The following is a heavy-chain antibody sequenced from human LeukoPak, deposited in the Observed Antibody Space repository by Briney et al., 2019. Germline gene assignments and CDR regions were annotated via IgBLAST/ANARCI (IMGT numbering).Heavy chain of an antibody. D-gene: IGHD1-26*01. V-gene: IGHV3-53*01. CDR3: ARGNYATTGPGALDI. J-gene: IGHJ3*02. CDR1: GFTVSNKY. CDR2: MYSGGST. Sequence: PGGSLRLSCAASGFTVSNKYMSWVRQAPGKGLEWVSVMYSGGSTNYADSVKDRFLISRDDSKNILDLQMNSLKAEDTAVYYCARGNYATTGPGALDIWGQGTMVTVSS.